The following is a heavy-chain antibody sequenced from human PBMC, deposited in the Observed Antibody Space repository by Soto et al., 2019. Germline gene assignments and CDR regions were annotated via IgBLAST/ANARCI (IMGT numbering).Heavy chain of an antibody. D-gene: IGHD2-2*01. Sequence: LSLTCTVSGGSISSYYWSWIRQPPGKGLEWIGYIYYRGVTYYNPSLKSRVTVSKDTSKNQFSLKVASVTAADTAIYYCGRVMIGTSRHTDSDYWGQGTQVTVSS. CDR1: GGSISSYY. CDR2: IYYRGVT. J-gene: IGHJ4*02. V-gene: IGHV4-59*04. CDR3: GRVMIGTSRHTDSDY.